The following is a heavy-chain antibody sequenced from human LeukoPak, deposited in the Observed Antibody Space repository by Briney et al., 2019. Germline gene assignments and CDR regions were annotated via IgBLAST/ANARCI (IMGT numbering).Heavy chain of an antibody. CDR1: GFTFSSYS. CDR3: AKDDDYGEHGAFDI. V-gene: IGHV3-23*01. J-gene: IGHJ3*02. Sequence: PGGSLRLSCAASGFTFSSYSMNWVRQAPGKGLEWVSAVSGSGGSTYYADSVKGRFTISRDNSKNTLYLQMNSLRAEDTAVYYCAKDDDYGEHGAFDIWGQGTMVTVSS. D-gene: IGHD4-17*01. CDR2: VSGSGGST.